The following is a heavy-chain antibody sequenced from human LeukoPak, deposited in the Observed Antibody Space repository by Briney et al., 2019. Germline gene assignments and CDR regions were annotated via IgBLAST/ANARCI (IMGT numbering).Heavy chain of an antibody. CDR3: AKDTYDILTGPFDY. Sequence: GGSLRLSCAASGFTFTNAYMSWVRQAPGKGLEWVSVIYNDGRTSYADSVKGRFTISRDNSKNTLYLQMNSLRAEDTALYYCAKDTYDILTGPFDYWGQGTLVTVSS. D-gene: IGHD3-9*01. CDR2: IYNDGRT. CDR1: GFTFTNAY. J-gene: IGHJ4*02. V-gene: IGHV3-66*01.